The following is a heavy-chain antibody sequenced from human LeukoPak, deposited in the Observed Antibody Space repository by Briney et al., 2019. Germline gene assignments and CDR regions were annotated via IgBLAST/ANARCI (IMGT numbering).Heavy chain of an antibody. J-gene: IGHJ4*02. CDR2: ISGSGGST. Sequence: GGSLRLSCAASGFTVSSNYMSWVRQAPGKGLEWVSAISGSGGSTYYADSVKGRFTISRDNAKNSLYLQMNSLRAEDTAVYYCARGLVGATRERALDYWGQGTLVTVSS. CDR3: ARGLVGATRERALDY. V-gene: IGHV3-21*01. CDR1: GFTVSSNY. D-gene: IGHD1-26*01.